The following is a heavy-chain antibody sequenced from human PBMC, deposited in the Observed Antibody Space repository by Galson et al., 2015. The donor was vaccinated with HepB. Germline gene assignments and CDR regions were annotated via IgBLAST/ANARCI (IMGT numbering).Heavy chain of an antibody. CDR2: IIPVSGRT. Sequence: SVKVSCKASGGTFRSYALSWVRQAPGQGLEWMGGIIPVSGRTDYAQRFQGRITITADVSTGTAYMEMSRLRSDDTAVYYCAKDRLSYYYGSGSQYNYYHGMDVWGQGTTVTVSS. D-gene: IGHD3-10*01. CDR1: GGTFRSYA. CDR3: AKDRLSYYYGSGSQYNYYHGMDV. V-gene: IGHV1-69*13. J-gene: IGHJ6*02.